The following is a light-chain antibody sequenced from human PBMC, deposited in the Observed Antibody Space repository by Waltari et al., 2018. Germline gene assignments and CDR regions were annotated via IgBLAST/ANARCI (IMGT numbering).Light chain of an antibody. CDR1: ALGSKF. J-gene: IGLJ2*01. CDR3: QAWDSTIAV. Sequence: SYEVTQPPSVSVSPGQTASVPCSGDALGSKFASWYQQRPGQSPVVVIYQNTKRPSGIPERFSGSNSGNTATLTISGTQAMDEADYYCQAWDSTIAVFGGGTKLTVL. V-gene: IGLV3-1*01. CDR2: QNT.